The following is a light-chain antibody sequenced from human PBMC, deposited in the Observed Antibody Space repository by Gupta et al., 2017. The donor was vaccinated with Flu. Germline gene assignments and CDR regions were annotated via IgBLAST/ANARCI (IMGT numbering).Light chain of an antibody. Sequence: DIVVTQSPDSLAVSLGERATINCQTSQSVLYSSNNRNYIGWYQQKPGQPPKLLIYWASTRESGVNDRYRGSGFGTDGTIAISSLKEEEVEVYYCQHCYNKLQALFPFGQGTKLEIK. V-gene: IGKV4-1*01. CDR2: WAS. CDR1: QSVLYSSNNRNY. CDR3: QHCYNKLQALFP. J-gene: IGKJ2*01.